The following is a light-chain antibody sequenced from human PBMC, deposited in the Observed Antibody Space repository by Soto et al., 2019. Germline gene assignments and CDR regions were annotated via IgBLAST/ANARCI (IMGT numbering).Light chain of an antibody. CDR2: LGS. CDR3: MQALQTPLT. J-gene: IGKJ4*01. Sequence: DIVMTQPPLSLPVTPGEPASISCRSSQSLLHSNSYNYLDWYLQKPGQSPQLLIYLGSNRASGVPDRFSGSGSGTDFTLKISRVEAEDVGVYYCMQALQTPLTFGGGTKVEIK. V-gene: IGKV2-28*01. CDR1: QSLLHSNSYNY.